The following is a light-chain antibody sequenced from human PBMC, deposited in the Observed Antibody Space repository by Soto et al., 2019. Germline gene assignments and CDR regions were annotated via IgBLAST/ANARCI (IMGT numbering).Light chain of an antibody. CDR3: CSYAGSYTYV. Sequence: QSALTQPRSVSGSPGQSVTISCTGTSSDVGGYNYVSWYQQHPGKAPKLMIYDVSKRPSGVPDRFSGSKSGNTASLTISGLKDEDEADYYFCSYAGSYTYVFGTGTKVTVL. J-gene: IGLJ1*01. CDR2: DVS. V-gene: IGLV2-11*01. CDR1: SSDVGGYNY.